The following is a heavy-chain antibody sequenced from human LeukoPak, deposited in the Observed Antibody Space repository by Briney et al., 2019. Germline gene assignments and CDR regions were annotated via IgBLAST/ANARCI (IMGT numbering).Heavy chain of an antibody. CDR3: ARASSWRFQTDY. CDR1: SDSISSSSYY. Sequence: PSETLSLICTVSSDSISSSSYYWGWIRQPPGKGLEWIGSIYYSGSTYYNPSLKSRVTISVDTSKNQFSLKLSSVTAADTAVYYCARASSWRFQTDYWGQGTLVTVSS. V-gene: IGHV4-39*07. J-gene: IGHJ4*02. D-gene: IGHD6-13*01. CDR2: IYYSGST.